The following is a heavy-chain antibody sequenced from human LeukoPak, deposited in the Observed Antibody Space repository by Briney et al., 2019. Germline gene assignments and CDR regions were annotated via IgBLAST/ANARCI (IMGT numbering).Heavy chain of an antibody. D-gene: IGHD3-22*01. CDR2: IGTAGDT. Sequence: LAGGSLRLSCAASGFTFSSYDMHWVRQATGKGLEWVPAIGTAGDTYYPGSVKGRFTISRENAKNSLYLQMNSLRAEDTAVYYCARDRFKYYYDSSGTDGMDVWGQGTTVTVSS. CDR1: GFTFSSYD. CDR3: ARDRFKYYYDSSGTDGMDV. J-gene: IGHJ6*02. V-gene: IGHV3-13*01.